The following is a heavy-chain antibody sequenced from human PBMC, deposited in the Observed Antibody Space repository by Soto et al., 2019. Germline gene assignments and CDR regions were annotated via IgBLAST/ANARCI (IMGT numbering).Heavy chain of an antibody. V-gene: IGHV4-34*01. CDR1: GLSFSGYY. CDR2: INHSGST. Sequence: PSETLSLTCAVYGLSFSGYYWSWIRQPPGKGLEWIGEINHSGSTNYNPSLKSRVTISVDTSKNQFSLKLSSVTAADTAVYYCARAPPHSSSFEKLCRAFDIWGQGTMVTVSS. J-gene: IGHJ3*02. D-gene: IGHD6-6*01. CDR3: ARAPPHSSSFEKLCRAFDI.